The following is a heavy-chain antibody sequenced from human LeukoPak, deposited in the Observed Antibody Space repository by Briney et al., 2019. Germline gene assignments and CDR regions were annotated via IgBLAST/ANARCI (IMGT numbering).Heavy chain of an antibody. CDR2: ICSSSSYI. CDR3: ARAPTVLVGYCSSSSCQADY. D-gene: IGHD2-2*01. V-gene: IGHV3-21*01. J-gene: IGHJ4*02. Sequence: GGSLRLSCAASGFTFSSYSMNWVRQAPGKGLEWVSSICSSSSYIYYADSVKGRFTISRDNAENSLYLQMNSLRVEDTAVYYCARAPTVLVGYCSSSSCQADYWGQGTLVTVSS. CDR1: GFTFSSYS.